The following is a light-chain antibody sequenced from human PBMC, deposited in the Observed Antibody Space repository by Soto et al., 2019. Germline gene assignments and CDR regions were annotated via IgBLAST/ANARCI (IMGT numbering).Light chain of an antibody. CDR3: SSYTTSNTRQIV. CDR1: SSDVGGYNY. Sequence: QSALTRTASGSGSHRQSITISCTGTSSDVGGYNYVSWYQHHPGKAPKLIIYDVTNRPSGVSNPFSGSKSGNTASLTISGLQPEDEADYYCSSYTTSNTRQIVFGTGTKVTVL. V-gene: IGLV2-14*03. J-gene: IGLJ1*01. CDR2: DVT.